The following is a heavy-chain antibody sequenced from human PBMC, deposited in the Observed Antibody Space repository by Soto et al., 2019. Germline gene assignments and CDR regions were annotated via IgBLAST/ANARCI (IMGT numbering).Heavy chain of an antibody. J-gene: IGHJ3*02. CDR1: ENTFSTYS. CDR3: ARDLYSTSWYVRAFDM. Sequence: ASVKVSCKASENTFSTYSLHWVRQAPGRGLEWMGVINPTTTTTTDAQKFQGRVTMTRDTSTSTVFLELSSLRSGDTAVYFCARDLYSTSWYVRAFDMWGQGTMVTVS. D-gene: IGHD6-13*01. V-gene: IGHV1-46*03. CDR2: INPTTTTT.